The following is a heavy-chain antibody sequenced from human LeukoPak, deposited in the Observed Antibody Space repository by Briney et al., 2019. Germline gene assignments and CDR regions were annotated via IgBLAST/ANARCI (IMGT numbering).Heavy chain of an antibody. CDR1: GASISGDY. CDR3: VRGGCSTCYIRH. D-gene: IGHD2-2*02. J-gene: IGHJ4*02. CDR2: IYYSETT. Sequence: SETLSLTCTVSGASISGDYWSWIRQPPGNGLEWIGYIYYSETTKYNTSLMSRVTISVDTSKNQVSLNLRPVTAADTAVYYCVRGGCSTCYIRHWGQGTLVTVYS. V-gene: IGHV4-59*01.